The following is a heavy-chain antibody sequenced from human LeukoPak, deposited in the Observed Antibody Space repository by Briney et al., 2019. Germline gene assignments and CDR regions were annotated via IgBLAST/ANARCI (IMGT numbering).Heavy chain of an antibody. CDR2: IYSDGRT. D-gene: IGHD6-19*01. CDR1: GFTVSSNY. V-gene: IGHV3-53*01. CDR3: AKDRAVAGTDARYYFDY. Sequence: GGSLRLSCAASGFTVSSNYMSWVRQAPGKGLEWVSVIYSDGRTYYADSVKGRFTISRDNSKNTLYLQMNSLRAEDTAVYYCAKDRAVAGTDARYYFDYWGQGTLVTVSS. J-gene: IGHJ4*02.